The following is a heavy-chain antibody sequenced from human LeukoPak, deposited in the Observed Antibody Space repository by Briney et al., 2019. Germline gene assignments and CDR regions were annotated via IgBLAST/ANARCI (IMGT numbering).Heavy chain of an antibody. CDR1: GYTFTAYY. CDR2: INPNNGGT. CDR3: ARGRRSSSWYEDDI. Sequence: ASVKVSCKASGYTFTAYYMHGVRQAPGQGLDWMGWINPNNGGTIYAQKFQGRVTVTRDKSISTAYMDLSSLRSDDTAVYYCARGRRSSSWYEDDIWGQGTMVTVSS. V-gene: IGHV1-2*02. D-gene: IGHD6-13*01. J-gene: IGHJ3*02.